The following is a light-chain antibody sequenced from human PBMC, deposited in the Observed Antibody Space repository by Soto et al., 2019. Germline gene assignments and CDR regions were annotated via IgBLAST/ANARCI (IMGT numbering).Light chain of an antibody. CDR3: QQYNDWPQ. Sequence: EIVMTQSPATLSVSPGERATLSCRASQSVSSNLAWYQQKPGQAPRLLLYGASTRATGIPARFSGTGSGTEFTLTISSLQSEDFAVYYCQQYNDWPQIGHGTKVDIK. J-gene: IGKJ1*01. CDR1: QSVSSN. CDR2: GAS. V-gene: IGKV3-15*01.